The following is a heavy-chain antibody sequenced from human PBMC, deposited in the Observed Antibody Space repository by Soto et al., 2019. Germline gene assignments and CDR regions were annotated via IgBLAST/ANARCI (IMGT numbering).Heavy chain of an antibody. CDR1: GFIFSSFG. D-gene: IGHD7-27*01. CDR2: IWYDGSNT. Sequence: QPGGSLRLSCAASGFIFSSFGMHWVRQAPGKGLEWVAHIWYDGSNTYYADPVKGRFTISRDNSRNTLYLQMNSLRAEDTAVYHCVRDLLGSGGHFDYWGQGTPVTVSS. V-gene: IGHV3-33*01. J-gene: IGHJ4*02. CDR3: VRDLLGSGGHFDY.